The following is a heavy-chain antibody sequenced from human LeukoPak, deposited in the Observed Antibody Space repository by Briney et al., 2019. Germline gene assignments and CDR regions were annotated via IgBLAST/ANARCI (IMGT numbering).Heavy chain of an antibody. CDR3: ARLQWLVL. D-gene: IGHD6-19*01. Sequence: SETLSLTCAVYGGSFSGYYWIWNRQPPGKGLEWIGEINHSGSTNYNPSLKSRVTISVDTSKNQFSLKLSSVTAADTAVYYCARLQWLVLWGQGTLVTVSS. CDR1: GGSFSGYY. CDR2: INHSGST. V-gene: IGHV4-34*01. J-gene: IGHJ4*02.